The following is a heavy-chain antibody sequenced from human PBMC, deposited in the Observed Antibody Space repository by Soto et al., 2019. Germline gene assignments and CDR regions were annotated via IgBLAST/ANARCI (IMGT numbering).Heavy chain of an antibody. CDR1: GLPHSSFA. CDR3: AKDAVYNDGFWLMDH. D-gene: IGHD3-16*01. J-gene: IGHJ4*02. CDR2: IYGSGRGI. V-gene: IGHV3-23*05. Sequence: GGSLRLSCTASGLPHSSFAMMWVRQAPGKGLECVAGIYGSGRGIEYADSVKGRFTISRDNSRNTVYLQMTDLRADDTAVYYCAKDAVYNDGFWLMDHWGQGTQVTVSS.